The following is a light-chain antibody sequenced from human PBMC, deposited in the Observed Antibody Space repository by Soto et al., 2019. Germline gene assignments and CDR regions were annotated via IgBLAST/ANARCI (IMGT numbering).Light chain of an antibody. V-gene: IGKV1-5*03. CDR1: QSISSW. Sequence: DIQMTQSTSPLSASVGDRVTITCRPRQSISSWLAWYQQKPGKAPKLLIYKASSLESGVPSRFIGSGSSAEFTLTISSLQPDEFETYYCQQYNSYPLTFGRGPKVEIK. CDR2: KAS. CDR3: QQYNSYPLT. J-gene: IGKJ4*01.